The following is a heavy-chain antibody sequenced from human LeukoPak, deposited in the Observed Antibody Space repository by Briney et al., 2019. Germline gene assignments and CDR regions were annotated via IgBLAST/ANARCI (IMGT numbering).Heavy chain of an antibody. J-gene: IGHJ4*02. V-gene: IGHV3-15*01. CDR3: AKGGDFWSGYSPYFDY. CDR1: GFTSTNAW. D-gene: IGHD3-3*01. Sequence: GGSLRLSCAASGFTSTNAWMNWVRQAPGKGLEWVGRIKGKTDGGTTDYAAPVKGRFIISRDDSKNTLYLQMDSLKTEDTAVYYCAKGGDFWSGYSPYFDYWGQGTLVTVSS. CDR2: IKGKTDGGTT.